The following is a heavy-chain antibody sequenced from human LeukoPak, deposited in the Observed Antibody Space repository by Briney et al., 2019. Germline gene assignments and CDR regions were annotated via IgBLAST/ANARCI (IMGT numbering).Heavy chain of an antibody. CDR1: GASVSSASY. D-gene: IGHD1-26*01. V-gene: IGHV4-61*01. J-gene: IGHJ5*02. Sequence: SEALSLTCTVSGASVSSASYWSWIRQPPGKGVEWIAHIYNGVNTNYNPSLKSRVTISVDTSKNQFSLRLNSVTAADTAVYYCARSRAFNSGAFDPWGQGSLVTVSS. CDR2: IYNGVNT. CDR3: ARSRAFNSGAFDP.